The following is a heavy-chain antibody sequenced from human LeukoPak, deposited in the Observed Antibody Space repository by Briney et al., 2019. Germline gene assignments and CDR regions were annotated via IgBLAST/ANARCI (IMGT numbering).Heavy chain of an antibody. CDR2: ISYDGINK. CDR1: GFTFSSYG. Sequence: PGGSLRLSCAASGFTFSSYGMHWVRQAPGKGLEWVAVISYDGINKYYADSVKGRFTISRDNSKNTLYLQMNSLRAEDTAVYYCASQKGDFWSGYYTRWGQGTLVTVSS. J-gene: IGHJ4*02. V-gene: IGHV3-30*03. CDR3: ASQKGDFWSGYYTR. D-gene: IGHD3-3*01.